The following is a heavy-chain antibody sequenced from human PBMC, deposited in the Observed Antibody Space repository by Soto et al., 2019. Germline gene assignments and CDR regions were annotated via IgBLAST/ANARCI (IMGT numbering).Heavy chain of an antibody. CDR3: ARLQLGGDRMLNWFDP. V-gene: IGHV1-18*01. CDR2: INVYNGDR. J-gene: IGHJ5*02. Sequence: QVQVVQSGPELKKPGASVKVSCKAQGCIFTKYGIGWVRQAPGHGLEWMGLINVYNGDRKVAQKFQDRVSMTTDTATDTAYMELKSLRSGDTAVYYCARLQLGGDRMLNWFDPWGQGTLVTVSS. D-gene: IGHD2-21*02. CDR1: GCIFTKYG.